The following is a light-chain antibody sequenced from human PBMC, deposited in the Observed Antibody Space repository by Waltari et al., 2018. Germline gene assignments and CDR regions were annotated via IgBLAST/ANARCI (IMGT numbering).Light chain of an antibody. Sequence: QSALTQPASVSGSPGQSITISCTRHSSDFGRYNLVSWYQQQPGTAPTLMIYEVSKRPSGVSNRFSGSKSGNTASLTISGLQAEDEADYYCCSYAGSSTFEVFGTGTKVTVL. V-gene: IGLV2-23*02. CDR3: CSYAGSSTFEV. J-gene: IGLJ1*01. CDR2: EVS. CDR1: SSDFGRYNL.